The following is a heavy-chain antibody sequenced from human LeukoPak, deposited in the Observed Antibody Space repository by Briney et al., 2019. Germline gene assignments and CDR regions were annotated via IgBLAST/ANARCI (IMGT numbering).Heavy chain of an antibody. V-gene: IGHV1-46*01. CDR2: INPSGGST. CDR1: GYTFTSYY. Sequence: GASVKVSCKASGYTFTSYYMHWVRQAPGQGLEWMGIINPSGGSTNYAQKLQGRVTMTTDTSTSTAYMELRSLRSDDTAVYYCARFWTGNDYWGQGTLVTVSS. D-gene: IGHD1-14*01. CDR3: ARFWTGNDY. J-gene: IGHJ4*02.